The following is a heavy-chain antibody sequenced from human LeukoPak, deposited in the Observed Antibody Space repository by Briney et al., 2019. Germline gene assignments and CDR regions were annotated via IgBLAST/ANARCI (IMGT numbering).Heavy chain of an antibody. CDR1: GYTFTCYY. Sequence: ASVKVSCKASGYTFTCYYMHWVRQAPGQGLEWMGWINPNTGGTNYAQKFQGRVTMTRDTSISTAYMELSRLRSDDTAMYFCARGYSGYDFLDYWGQGTLVTVSS. D-gene: IGHD5-12*01. CDR3: ARGYSGYDFLDY. CDR2: INPNTGGT. J-gene: IGHJ4*02. V-gene: IGHV1-2*02.